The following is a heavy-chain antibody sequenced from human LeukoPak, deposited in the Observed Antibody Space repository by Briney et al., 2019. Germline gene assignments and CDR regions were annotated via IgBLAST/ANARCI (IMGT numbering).Heavy chain of an antibody. D-gene: IGHD5-24*01. Sequence: GGSLRLSCAASGFTFDDYAMHWVRQAPGKGLEWVSGISWNSGSIGYADSVKGRFTISRDNAKNSLYLQMNSLRAEDTALYYCSKVTSRWLPLELFFDLWGRGTLVTVSS. CDR3: SKVTSRWLPLELFFDL. V-gene: IGHV3-9*01. CDR2: ISWNSGSI. J-gene: IGHJ2*01. CDR1: GFTFDDYA.